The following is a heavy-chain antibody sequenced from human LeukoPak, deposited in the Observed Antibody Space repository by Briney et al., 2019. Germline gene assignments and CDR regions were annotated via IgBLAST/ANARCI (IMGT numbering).Heavy chain of an antibody. CDR1: GFTFSDYY. D-gene: IGHD6-6*01. V-gene: IGHV3-11*01. J-gene: IGHJ3*02. CDR2: ITSSGSTI. CDR3: ARIGRPAAFDI. Sequence: GRSLRLSCAASGFTFSDYYMSWIRQAPGKGLEWVSYITSSGSTIYYADSMKGRFTISRDNAEHSLFLQLDSLRAEDTAVYYCARIGRPAAFDIWGQGTLVIVSS.